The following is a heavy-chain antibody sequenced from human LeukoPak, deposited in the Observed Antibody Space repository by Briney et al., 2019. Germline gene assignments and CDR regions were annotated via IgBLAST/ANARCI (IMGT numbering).Heavy chain of an antibody. CDR1: GGSISGCY. CDR3: ARLAMLRGVPYFDY. D-gene: IGHD3-10*01. CDR2: ISYSGST. Sequence: PSETLSLTCTVSGGSISGCYWSWIRQPPGKGLEWIGYISYSGSTNYNPSLKSRVTISVDTSKNQFSLKLSSVTAADTAVYYCARLAMLRGVPYFDYWGQGALVTVSS. J-gene: IGHJ4*02. V-gene: IGHV4-59*01.